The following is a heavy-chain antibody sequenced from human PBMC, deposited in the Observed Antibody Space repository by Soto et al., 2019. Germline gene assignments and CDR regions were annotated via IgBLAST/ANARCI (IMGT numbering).Heavy chain of an antibody. CDR3: ARVPTRYYFDY. J-gene: IGHJ4*02. V-gene: IGHV4-59*01. CDR1: GGSISSYY. CDR2: VFYSGAT. Sequence: QVQLQESGPGLVKPSETLSLTCTVSGGSISSYYWSWIRQSPGKGLEWIGYVFYSGATNYHPSFKTRVTISVDTSKSQFSLKLSSVTAADTALYYCARVPTRYYFDYWGQGTLVTVSS. D-gene: IGHD2-15*01.